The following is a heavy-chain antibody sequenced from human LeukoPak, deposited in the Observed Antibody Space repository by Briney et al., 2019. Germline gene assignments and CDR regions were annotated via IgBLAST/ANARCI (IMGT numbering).Heavy chain of an antibody. D-gene: IGHD3-22*01. CDR2: INHSGST. Sequence: SETLSLTCALYGGSFSGYYWSGIRQPPGKGLEWIGEINHSGSTNYNPPLTSRVNISVETSKNQFSLKLSSVTAADTAVYYCARGLYYDSSGYPYYWGQGTLVTVSS. J-gene: IGHJ4*02. CDR3: ARGLYYDSSGYPYY. V-gene: IGHV4-34*01. CDR1: GGSFSGYY.